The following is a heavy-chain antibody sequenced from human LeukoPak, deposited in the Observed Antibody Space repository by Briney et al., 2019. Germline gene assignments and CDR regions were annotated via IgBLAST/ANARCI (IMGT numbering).Heavy chain of an antibody. CDR2: IWYDGSNK. CDR3: ARESGFWDGYDY. CDR1: GFTFSSYG. Sequence: PGGSLRLSCAASGFTFSSYGMHWVRQAPGKGLEWVAVIWYDGSNKYYADSVKGRFTISRDNSKNTLYLQMNSLRAEDTAVYYCARESGFWDGYDYWGQGTLVTVSS. J-gene: IGHJ4*02. V-gene: IGHV3-30*19. D-gene: IGHD3-3*01.